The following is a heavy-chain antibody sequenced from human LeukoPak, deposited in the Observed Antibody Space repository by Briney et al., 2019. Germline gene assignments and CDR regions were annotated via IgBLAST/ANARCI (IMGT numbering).Heavy chain of an antibody. CDR2: ITGGGDDT. CDR1: GFTFSSYA. CDR3: AKGSASSRPYCFDY. J-gene: IGHJ4*02. V-gene: IGHV3-23*01. D-gene: IGHD6-13*01. Sequence: GGSLRLSCAASGFTFSSYAMSWVRQAPGKGLEWVSSITGGGDDTYHADSVKGRFTISRDNSKNTLYLQMNSLRAEDSAIYYCAKGSASSRPYCFDYWGQGILVTVSS.